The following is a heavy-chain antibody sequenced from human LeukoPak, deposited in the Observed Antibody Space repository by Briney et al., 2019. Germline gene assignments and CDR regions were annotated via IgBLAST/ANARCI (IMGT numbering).Heavy chain of an antibody. CDR3: ARSETIWYYFDY. Sequence: SETLSLTCSVSGDSISSSSYYWGWIRQPPGKGLEWIGSIYYSGSTYYNPSLNSRVSMSIDTSKNQFSLRLSSVTAADTAVYFCARSETIWYYFDYWGQGRLVTVSS. CDR1: GDSISSSSYY. V-gene: IGHV4-39*07. J-gene: IGHJ4*02. D-gene: IGHD4/OR15-4a*01. CDR2: IYYSGST.